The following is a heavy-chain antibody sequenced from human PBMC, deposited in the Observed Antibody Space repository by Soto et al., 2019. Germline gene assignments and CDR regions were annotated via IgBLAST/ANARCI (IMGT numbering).Heavy chain of an antibody. CDR3: AKDLRGYYYDSSGYYPDAFDI. CDR1: GFTFSSYS. J-gene: IGHJ3*02. Sequence: GGSLRLSCAASGFTFSSYSMNWVRQAPGKGLEWVSYISSSSSTIYYADSVKGRFTISRDNSKNTLYLQMNSLRAEDTAVYYCAKDLRGYYYDSSGYYPDAFDIWGQGTMVTVSS. CDR2: ISSSSSTI. V-gene: IGHV3-48*01. D-gene: IGHD3-22*01.